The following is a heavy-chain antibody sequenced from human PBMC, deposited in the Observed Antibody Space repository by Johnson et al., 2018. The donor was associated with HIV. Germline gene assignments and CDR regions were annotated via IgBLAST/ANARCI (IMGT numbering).Heavy chain of an antibody. V-gene: IGHV3-20*04. CDR1: GITFDDYG. J-gene: IGHJ3*02. CDR2: INWNGGST. D-gene: IGHD5-18*01. Sequence: VQLVESGGGLVQPGGSLRLSCAASGITFDDYGMSWVRQAPGKGLEWVSGINWNGGSTGYADSVKGRFTISRDNAKNSLYLQMNSLSAEDTAVYYCARENQGYSYRAFDIWGQGTMVTVSS. CDR3: ARENQGYSYRAFDI.